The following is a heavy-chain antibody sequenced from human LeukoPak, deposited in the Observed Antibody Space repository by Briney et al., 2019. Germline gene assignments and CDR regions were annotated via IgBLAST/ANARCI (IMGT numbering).Heavy chain of an antibody. CDR3: ARGREVAGTVGY. J-gene: IGHJ4*01. CDR1: GYTFTSYG. CDR2: ISAYNGNT. Sequence: GASVKVSCKASGYTFTSYGISWVRQAPGQGLEWMGWISAYNGNTNYAQKFQGRVTMTRDTSISTAYMELSRLTSDDTAVYYCARGREVAGTVGYWGHGTLVTVSS. D-gene: IGHD6-19*01. V-gene: IGHV1-18*01.